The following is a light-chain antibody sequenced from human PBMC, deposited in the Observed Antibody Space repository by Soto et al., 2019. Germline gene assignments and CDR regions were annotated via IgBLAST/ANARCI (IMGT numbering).Light chain of an antibody. CDR1: QSVSNNW. CDR3: QQYGRLPYT. J-gene: IGKJ2*01. Sequence: VVLTQSPDTLSLSPGERATLSCRASQSVSNNWLAWYQQKPGQAPRLLIYAASSRPGGIPDKFSGSGSGTDFTLTINRLEPEDFAVYYCQQYGRLPYTFAQGTKLEI. V-gene: IGKV3-20*01. CDR2: AAS.